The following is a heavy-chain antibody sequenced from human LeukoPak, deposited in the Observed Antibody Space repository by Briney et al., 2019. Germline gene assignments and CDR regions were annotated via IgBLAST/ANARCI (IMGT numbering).Heavy chain of an antibody. Sequence: APVTVSCKASGYTFTDYYINWVRQAPGQGLEWIGWINPNSGDTNYAQKFQDRVTMTRDTSISTAYIELNFLRSDDTAVFYCARGDYYGSPKVVAAWGQGTLVTVSS. CDR3: ARGDYYGSPKVVAA. V-gene: IGHV1-2*02. D-gene: IGHD3-10*01. CDR2: INPNSGDT. CDR1: GYTFTDYY. J-gene: IGHJ5*02.